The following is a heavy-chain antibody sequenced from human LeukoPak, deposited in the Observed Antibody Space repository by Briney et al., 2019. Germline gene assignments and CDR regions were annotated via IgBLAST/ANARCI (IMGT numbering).Heavy chain of an antibody. CDR1: GGSISSYY. V-gene: IGHV4-59*01. CDR2: IYYSGST. J-gene: IGHJ4*02. Sequence: PSETLSLTCTVSGGSISSYYWSWIRQPPGKGLEWIGYIYYSGSTNYNPSLKSRVTISVDTSKNQFSLKLSSVTAADTAVYYCARVKGIAVSPLWDYWGQGTLVTVSS. D-gene: IGHD6-19*01. CDR3: ARVKGIAVSPLWDY.